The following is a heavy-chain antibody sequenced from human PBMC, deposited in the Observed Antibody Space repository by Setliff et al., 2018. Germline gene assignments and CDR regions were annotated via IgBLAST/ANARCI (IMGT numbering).Heavy chain of an antibody. D-gene: IGHD3-10*01. Sequence: PSETLSLTCTVSGDSMSSAKYYWSWIRQSAGKGLECIGRIYTDGSTKYNPSLNSRVTLSIDTSKNQFSLKLRSVTAADTAVYYCARDRSTVIRGVTSFFYYYMDVWGGGTTVTVSS. CDR2: IYTDGST. V-gene: IGHV4-61*02. CDR3: ARDRSTVIRGVTSFFYYYMDV. J-gene: IGHJ6*03. CDR1: GDSMSSAKYY.